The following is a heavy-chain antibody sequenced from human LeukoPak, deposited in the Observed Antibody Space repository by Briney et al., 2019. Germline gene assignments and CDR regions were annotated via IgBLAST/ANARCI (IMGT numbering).Heavy chain of an antibody. J-gene: IGHJ5*02. V-gene: IGHV3-30*03. CDR3: ARDQPLRPFDP. Sequence: PGGSLRLSCAASGFTFSSYVMHWVRQAPGKGLEWVAFISYDGSNKYYADSVKGRCTISRDNSKNTVYLQMNSLRAEDTAVYYCARDQPLRPFDPWGQGTLVTVSS. CDR1: GFTFSSYV. CDR2: ISYDGSNK. D-gene: IGHD3-3*01.